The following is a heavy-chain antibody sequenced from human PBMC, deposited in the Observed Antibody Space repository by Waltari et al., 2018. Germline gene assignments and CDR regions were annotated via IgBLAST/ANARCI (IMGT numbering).Heavy chain of an antibody. Sequence: QVQLVQSGAEVKKPGSSVKVSCKASGGPFSSCSISWGRQAPGQGLEWMGGSIHIFGTANYAQKFQGRVTITADESTSTAYMELSSLRSEDTAVYYCARNRYDFWSGIRGSMDVWDQGP. J-gene: IGHJ6*02. CDR3: ARNRYDFWSGIRGSMDV. V-gene: IGHV1-69*01. D-gene: IGHD3-3*01. CDR2: SIHIFGTA. CDR1: GGPFSSCS.